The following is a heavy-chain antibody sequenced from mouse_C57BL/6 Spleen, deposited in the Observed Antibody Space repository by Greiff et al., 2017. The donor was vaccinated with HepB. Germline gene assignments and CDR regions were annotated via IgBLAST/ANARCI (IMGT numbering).Heavy chain of an antibody. Sequence: QVQLQQPGAELVKPGASVKMSCKASGYTFTSYWITWVKQRPGQGLEWIGDIYPGSGSTNYNEKFKSKATLTVDTSSSTAYMQLSSLTSEDSAVYYCASRGDGSSSFDCWGKGTTLTVSS. J-gene: IGHJ2*01. D-gene: IGHD1-1*01. V-gene: IGHV1-55*01. CDR2: IYPGSGST. CDR3: ASRGDGSSSFDC. CDR1: GYTFTSYW.